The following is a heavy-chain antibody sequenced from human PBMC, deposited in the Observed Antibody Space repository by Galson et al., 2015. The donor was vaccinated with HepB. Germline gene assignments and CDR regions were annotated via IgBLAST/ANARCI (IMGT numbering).Heavy chain of an antibody. CDR2: ISGSGGST. V-gene: IGHV3-23*01. Sequence: SLRLSCAASGFTFSSYAMSWVRQAPGKGLEWVSAISGSGGSTYYADSVKGRFTISRDNSKNTLYLQMNSLRAEDTAVYYCAKVLVDSGSYQRWSYFDYWGQGTLVTVSS. J-gene: IGHJ4*02. CDR1: GFTFSSYA. D-gene: IGHD1-26*01. CDR3: AKVLVDSGSYQRWSYFDY.